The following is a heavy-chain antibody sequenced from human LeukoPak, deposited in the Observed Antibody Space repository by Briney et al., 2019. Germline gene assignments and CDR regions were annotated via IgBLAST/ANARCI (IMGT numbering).Heavy chain of an antibody. CDR2: ISSSSSYI. J-gene: IGHJ4*02. D-gene: IGHD3-22*01. Sequence: GSLRLSCAASGFTFSSYSMNWVRQAPGKGLEWVSSISSSSSYIYYADSVKGRFTISRDNAKNSLYLQMNSLRAEDTAGYYCGGGGDGYYDSSVWGQGTLVTVSS. CDR3: GGGGDGYYDSSV. CDR1: GFTFSSYS. V-gene: IGHV3-21*01.